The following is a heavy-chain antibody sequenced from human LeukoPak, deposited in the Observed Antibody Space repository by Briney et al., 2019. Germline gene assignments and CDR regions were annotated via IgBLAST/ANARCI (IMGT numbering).Heavy chain of an antibody. J-gene: IGHJ4*02. CDR1: GYSFTSYW. CDR3: ARPFGVGATASYYFDY. V-gene: IGHV5-51*01. CDR2: IYPGDSDT. Sequence: GESLKISCKDSGYSFTSYWIGWVRQKPGKGLEWMGIIYPGDSDTRYSPSFQGQVTISADKSISTAYLQWSSLKASDTAMYYCARPFGVGATASYYFDYWGQGTLVTVSS. D-gene: IGHD1-26*01.